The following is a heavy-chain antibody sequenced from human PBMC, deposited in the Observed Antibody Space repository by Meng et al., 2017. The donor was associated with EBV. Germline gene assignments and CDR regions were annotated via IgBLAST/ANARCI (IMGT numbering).Heavy chain of an antibody. CDR2: INAGNGNT. CDR1: GYTFTSYA. J-gene: IGHJ4*02. Sequence: QGRLVQSGAEVKKPGSSVKVSGKASGYTFTSYAMHWVRQAPGQRLEWMGWINAGNGNTKYSQKFQGRVTITRDTSASTAYMELSSLRSEDTAVYYCARSGATIFGVVIPTYYFDYWGQGTLVTVSS. CDR3: ARSGATIFGVVIPTYYFDY. D-gene: IGHD3-3*01. V-gene: IGHV1-3*01.